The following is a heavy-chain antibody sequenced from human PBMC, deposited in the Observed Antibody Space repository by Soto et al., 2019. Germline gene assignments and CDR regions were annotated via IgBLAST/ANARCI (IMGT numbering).Heavy chain of an antibody. V-gene: IGHV3-15*01. D-gene: IGHD5-12*01. CDR2: IKSKTDGGTT. Sequence: GGSLRLSCAASGFTFSNAWMSWVRQAPGKGLEWVGRIKSKTDGGTTDYAAPVKGRFTISRDDSKNTLYLQMNSLKTEDTAVYYCTTDGFSVNIPPDPYYYYGMDVWGQGTTVTVSS. J-gene: IGHJ6*02. CDR1: GFTFSNAW. CDR3: TTDGFSVNIPPDPYYYYGMDV.